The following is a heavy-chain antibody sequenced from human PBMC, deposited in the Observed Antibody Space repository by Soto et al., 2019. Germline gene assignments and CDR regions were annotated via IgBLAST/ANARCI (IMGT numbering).Heavy chain of an antibody. J-gene: IGHJ4*02. V-gene: IGHV3-7*03. D-gene: IGHD2-15*01. CDR2: IKQDGSEK. CDR3: ATNPCSGGSCYPSWYFDY. CDR1: GFTFSSYW. Sequence: EVQLVESGGGLVQPGGSLRLSCAASGFTFSSYWMSWVRQAPGKGLEWVANIKQDGSEKYYVDSVKGRFTISRDNAKNSLYLQMNGLRAEDTAVYYCATNPCSGGSCYPSWYFDYWGQGSLVTVSS.